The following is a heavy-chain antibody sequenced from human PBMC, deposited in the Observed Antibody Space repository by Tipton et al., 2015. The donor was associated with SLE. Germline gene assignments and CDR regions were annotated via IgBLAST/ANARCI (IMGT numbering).Heavy chain of an antibody. Sequence: SLRLSCAASGFTFSSYGMHWVRQAPGKGLEWVANIKQDGSEKYYVDSVKGRFTISRDNAKNSLYLQMNSLRAEDTAVYYCAREGYEFHGCDYWGQGTLVTVSS. J-gene: IGHJ4*02. V-gene: IGHV3-7*01. CDR3: AREGYEFHGCDY. CDR1: GFTFSSYG. CDR2: IKQDGSEK. D-gene: IGHD5-12*01.